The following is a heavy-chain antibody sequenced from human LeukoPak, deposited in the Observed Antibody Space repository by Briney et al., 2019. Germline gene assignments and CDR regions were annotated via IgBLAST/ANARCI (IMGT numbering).Heavy chain of an antibody. V-gene: IGHV3-15*01. CDR1: GFTFSNAW. J-gene: IGHJ4*02. D-gene: IGHD6-13*01. Sequence: PGRSLRLSCAASGFTFSNAWTSWVRQAPGKGLEWVGRIKSKTDGGTTDYAAPVKGRFTISRDDSKNTLYLQMNSLKTEDTAVYYCTTEGTLYIMAAAAPDYWGQGTLVTVSS. CDR2: IKSKTDGGTT. CDR3: TTEGTLYIMAAAAPDY.